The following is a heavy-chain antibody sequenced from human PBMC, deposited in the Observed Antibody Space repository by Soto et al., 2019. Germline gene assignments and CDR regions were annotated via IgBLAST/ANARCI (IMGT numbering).Heavy chain of an antibody. D-gene: IGHD3-16*01. J-gene: IGHJ4*02. CDR1: GFTFRSYV. CDR3: ARWGTTGGLDV. CDR2: TSYDGSNK. Sequence: QVQLVESGGGVVQPGASLRLSCVGSGFTFRSYVIHWVRQAPGKGLEWVALTSYDGSNKYYDDSVKGRFSISRDNSRNTVDLHMDSLRLEDTALYYCARWGTTGGLDVWGQGTLVSVSS. V-gene: IGHV3-30*19.